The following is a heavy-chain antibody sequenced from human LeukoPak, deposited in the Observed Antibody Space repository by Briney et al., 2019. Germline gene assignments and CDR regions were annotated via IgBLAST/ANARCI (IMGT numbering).Heavy chain of an antibody. D-gene: IGHD1-26*01. CDR3: AQIRPGSYSEY. Sequence: PGGSLRLSCAASGFTFSSYAMHWVRRAPGKGLEWVAVISYDGSNKYYADSVKGRFTISRDNSKNTLYLQMNSLRAEDTAFYYCAQIRPGSYSEYWGQGTLVTVSS. V-gene: IGHV3-30-3*01. J-gene: IGHJ4*02. CDR2: ISYDGSNK. CDR1: GFTFSSYA.